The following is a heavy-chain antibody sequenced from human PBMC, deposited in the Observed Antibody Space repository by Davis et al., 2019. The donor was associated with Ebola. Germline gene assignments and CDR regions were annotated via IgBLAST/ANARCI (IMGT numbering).Heavy chain of an antibody. Sequence: LRLSCAVSGGSISSGDYSWSWLRQPPGKGLEWIGYIYHTGSTYYNPSLKSRVTISVDRSENQFSLKVTSVTAADTAIYFCARKSWFYYDTTGHYSGDYGMDVWGQGTTVTVSS. D-gene: IGHD3-22*01. CDR2: IYHTGST. V-gene: IGHV4-30-2*01. CDR3: ARKSWFYYDTTGHYSGDYGMDV. CDR1: GGSISSGDYS. J-gene: IGHJ6*02.